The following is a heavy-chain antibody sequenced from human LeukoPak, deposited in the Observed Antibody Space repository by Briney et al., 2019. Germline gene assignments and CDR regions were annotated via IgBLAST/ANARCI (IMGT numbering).Heavy chain of an antibody. Sequence: GESLKISCKGSGYRFTSYWIGWVRQMPGKGLEWMGIIYPGDSDTRNSPSFQGRVTISADKSISTAYLQWSSLKASDTAMYYCARINSGWYLGYFDYWGQGTLVTVSS. CDR3: ARINSGWYLGYFDY. V-gene: IGHV5-51*01. D-gene: IGHD6-19*01. CDR2: IYPGDSDT. CDR1: GYRFTSYW. J-gene: IGHJ4*02.